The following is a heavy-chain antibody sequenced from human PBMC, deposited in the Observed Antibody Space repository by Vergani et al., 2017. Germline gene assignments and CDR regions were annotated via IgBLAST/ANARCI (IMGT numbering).Heavy chain of an antibody. V-gene: IGHV1-69*01. Sequence: QVHLVQSGAEVKKPGSSVKVSCKASGGTFSTYGINWVRQAPGQGLEWMGGITPFFRTPKYAQKFQGRVTITAHESTTTVYMELRSLRSEDTAIYYCARDEIAATGTAGAYDILGQGTMVTVSS. J-gene: IGHJ3*02. CDR3: ARDEIAATGTAGAYDI. D-gene: IGHD6-13*01. CDR1: GGTFSTYG. CDR2: ITPFFRTP.